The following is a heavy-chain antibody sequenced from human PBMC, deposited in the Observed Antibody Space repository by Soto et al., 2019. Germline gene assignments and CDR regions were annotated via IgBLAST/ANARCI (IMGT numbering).Heavy chain of an antibody. Sequence: LRLSCAASGFTFSSYGMHWVRQAPGKGLEWVAVISYDGSNKYYADSVKGRFTISRDNSKNTLYLQMNSLRAEDTAVYYCAKDLGSSWYYYYYGMDVWGQGTTVTVSS. J-gene: IGHJ6*02. D-gene: IGHD6-13*01. CDR1: GFTFSSYG. V-gene: IGHV3-30*18. CDR2: ISYDGSNK. CDR3: AKDLGSSWYYYYYGMDV.